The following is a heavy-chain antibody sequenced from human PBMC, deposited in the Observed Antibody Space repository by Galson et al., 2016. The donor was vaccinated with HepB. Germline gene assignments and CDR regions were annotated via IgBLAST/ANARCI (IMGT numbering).Heavy chain of an antibody. Sequence: SLRLSCAASGFTFNSYAMNWVRQAPGKGLQWVSSISGSADSTYYADSVKGRFTISRDNSKNTLYLQMNSLRAEDTAVYYCAKGLGLHVWGRGTLVTVSS. CDR2: ISGSADST. D-gene: IGHD2-21*02. J-gene: IGHJ2*01. V-gene: IGHV3-23*01. CDR3: AKGLGLHV. CDR1: GFTFNSYA.